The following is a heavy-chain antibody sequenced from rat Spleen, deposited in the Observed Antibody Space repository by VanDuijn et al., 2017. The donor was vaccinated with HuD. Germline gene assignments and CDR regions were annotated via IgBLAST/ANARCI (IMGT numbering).Heavy chain of an antibody. V-gene: IGHV5-19*01. CDR1: GFNFNDYW. Sequence: EVQLVESGGGLVQPGRSLKLSCAASGFNFNDYWMGWVRQAPTKGLEWVASISPSGGSTYYRDSVKGRFTISRDNAKSTLYLQMDSLRSEDTATYYCTRVTIATPFDYWGQGVMVTVSS. D-gene: IGHD1-2*01. CDR3: TRVTIATPFDY. J-gene: IGHJ2*01. CDR2: ISPSGGST.